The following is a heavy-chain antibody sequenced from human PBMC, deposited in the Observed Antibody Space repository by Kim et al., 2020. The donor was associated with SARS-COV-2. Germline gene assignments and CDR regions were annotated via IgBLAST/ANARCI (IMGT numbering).Heavy chain of an antibody. CDR1: GFTFGDYA. J-gene: IGHJ4*02. V-gene: IGHV3-49*03. D-gene: IGHD3-22*01. CDR3: TRDLRADLVVTSLVFDY. CDR2: IRSKAYGGTT. Sequence: GGSLRLSCTASGFTFGDYAMSWFRQAPGKGLEWVGFIRSKAYGGTTEYAASVKGRFTISRDDSKSIAYLQMNSLKTEDTAVYYCTRDLRADLVVTSLVFDYWGQGTLVTVSS.